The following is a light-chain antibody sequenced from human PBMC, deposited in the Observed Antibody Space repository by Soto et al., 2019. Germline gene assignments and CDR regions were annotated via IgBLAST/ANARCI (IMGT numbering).Light chain of an antibody. J-gene: IGLJ1*01. CDR3: CSYAGSYV. V-gene: IGLV2-11*01. CDR1: SSDVGGYNY. CDR2: DVS. Sequence: QSGLTQPRSVSGSPGQSVTISCTGTSSDVGGYNYVSWYQQHPGKAPKLMIYDVSKRPSGVPDRFSGSKSGNTASLTISGLQAEDEADYYCCSYAGSYVFGTGTKVTVL.